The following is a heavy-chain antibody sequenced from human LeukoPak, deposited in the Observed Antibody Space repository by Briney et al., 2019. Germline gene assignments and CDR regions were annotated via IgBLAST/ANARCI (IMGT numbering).Heavy chain of an antibody. J-gene: IGHJ5*02. Sequence: SETLSLTCTVSGGSISSYYWSWIRQPPGKGLEWIGYIYYSGSTNYNPSLKSRVTISVDTSKNQFSLKLSSVTAADTAVHHCARQGVRITIFGVAPNWFDPWGQGTLVTVSS. D-gene: IGHD3-3*01. V-gene: IGHV4-59*08. CDR3: ARQGVRITIFGVAPNWFDP. CDR2: IYYSGST. CDR1: GGSISSYY.